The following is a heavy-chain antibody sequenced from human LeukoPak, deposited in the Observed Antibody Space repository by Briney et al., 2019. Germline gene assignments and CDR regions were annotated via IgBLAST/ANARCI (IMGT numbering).Heavy chain of an antibody. Sequence: GGSLRLSCAASGFTFSSYSMNWVRQAPGKGLEWVSYISSSSSTIYYADSVKGRFTISRDNAKNSLYLQMNSLRAEDTAVYYCATAGSGSYSYYWGQGTLVTVSS. J-gene: IGHJ4*02. D-gene: IGHD3-10*01. V-gene: IGHV3-48*04. CDR1: GFTFSSYS. CDR3: ATAGSGSYSYY. CDR2: ISSSSSTI.